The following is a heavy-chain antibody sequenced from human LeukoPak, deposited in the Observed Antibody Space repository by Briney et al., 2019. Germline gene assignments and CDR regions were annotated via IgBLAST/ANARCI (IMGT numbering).Heavy chain of an antibody. Sequence: GGSLRLSCAASGFTFSSYGMSWVRQAPGKGLAWVANIREDGSDGTYEASVKGRFTISRDNARNSLFLQMNSLRAEDTAVYYCARGDGYYFGFWGQGTPVTVSS. CDR2: IREDGSDG. CDR1: GFTFSSYG. CDR3: ARGDGYYFGF. V-gene: IGHV3-7*03. J-gene: IGHJ4*02.